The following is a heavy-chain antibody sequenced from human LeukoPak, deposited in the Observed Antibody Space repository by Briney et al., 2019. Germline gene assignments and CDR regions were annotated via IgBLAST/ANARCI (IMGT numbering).Heavy chain of an antibody. CDR2: ISYSGST. J-gene: IGHJ5*02. CDR1: GGSISSDIYY. CDR3: VGDCTSWTSWFDP. V-gene: IGHV4-39*06. Sequence: SETLSLTCTVSGGSISSDIYYWGWIRQPPDKGLEWIGSISYSGSTYYNPSLKSRVTISIDTSKNQFTLKLRSVTAAVTAVYYCVGDCTSWTSWFDPWGQGTLVTVSS. D-gene: IGHD6-13*01.